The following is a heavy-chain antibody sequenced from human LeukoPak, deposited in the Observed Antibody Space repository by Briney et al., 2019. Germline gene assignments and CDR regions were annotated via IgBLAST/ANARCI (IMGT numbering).Heavy chain of an antibody. D-gene: IGHD3-16*02. CDR1: GYTFTGYY. J-gene: IGHJ4*02. Sequence: ASVKVSCKASGYTFTGYYMHWVRQAPGQGLEWMGWINPNSGGTNYAQKFQGRVIMTRDTSISTAYMELSRLRSDDTAVYYCARSLIYDYVWGSYRHLDYWGQGTLVTVSS. V-gene: IGHV1-2*02. CDR2: INPNSGGT. CDR3: ARSLIYDYVWGSYRHLDY.